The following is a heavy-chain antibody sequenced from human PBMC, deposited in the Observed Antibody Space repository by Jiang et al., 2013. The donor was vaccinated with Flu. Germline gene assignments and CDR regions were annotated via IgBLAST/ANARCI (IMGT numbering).Heavy chain of an antibody. CDR1: GFTFSDYY. D-gene: IGHD1-26*01. CDR3: ARVKRIVGATPSYFDY. CDR2: ISSSSSYT. Sequence: VQLVESGGGLVKPGGSLRLSCAASGFTFSDYYMSWIRQAPGKGLEWVSYISSSSSYTNYADSVKGRFTISRDNAKNSLYLQMNSLRAEDTAVYYCARVKRIVGATPSYFDYWGQGTLVTVSS. V-gene: IGHV3-11*06. J-gene: IGHJ4*02.